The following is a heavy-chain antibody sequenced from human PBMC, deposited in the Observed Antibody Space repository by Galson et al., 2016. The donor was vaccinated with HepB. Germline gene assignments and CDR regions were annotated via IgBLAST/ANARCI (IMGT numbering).Heavy chain of an antibody. Sequence: RLSXAASGXMFSDYYMSWIRXAPGRGLEXXXYISSSGTTIYYADSVKGRFTISRGNAKNSLYLQMNSLKAEDTAVYYCAKDRDYCTGGVCVWHAIVPSDYWGQXTLVXVSS. CDR1: GXMFSDYY. D-gene: IGHD2-8*02. CDR2: ISSSGTTI. V-gene: IGHV3-11*01. J-gene: IGHJ4*02. CDR3: AKDRDYCTGGVCVWHAIVPSDY.